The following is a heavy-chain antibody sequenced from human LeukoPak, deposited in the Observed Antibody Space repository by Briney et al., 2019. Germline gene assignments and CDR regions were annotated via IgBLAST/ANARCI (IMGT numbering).Heavy chain of an antibody. Sequence: QTGGSLRLSCAASGFTFSSYGMSWVRQAPGKGLEWVATISGSAYNTYYADSVKGRFTISRDNSANTVFLHMSSLRAEDTALYYCAKHSGSYFIYYVDSWGQGTLVTVSS. D-gene: IGHD1-26*01. CDR3: AKHSGSYFIYYVDS. J-gene: IGHJ4*02. V-gene: IGHV3-23*01. CDR2: ISGSAYNT. CDR1: GFTFSSYG.